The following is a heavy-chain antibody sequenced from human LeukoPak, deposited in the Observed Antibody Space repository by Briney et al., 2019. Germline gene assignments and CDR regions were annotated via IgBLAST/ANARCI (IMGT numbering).Heavy chain of an antibody. CDR2: IYYSGGT. D-gene: IGHD6-13*01. J-gene: IGHJ5*02. V-gene: IGHV4-39*01. Sequence: PSETLSLTCPVSGGSIISTSADWDWIRQPQGKGLEWIGSIYYSGGTYYNPSLKSRVTISVDTSKNQFSLKLSSVTAADTAVYECAHSSWYSTPGSCGQGTLVTVSS. CDR3: AHSSWYSTPGS. CDR1: GGSIISTSAD.